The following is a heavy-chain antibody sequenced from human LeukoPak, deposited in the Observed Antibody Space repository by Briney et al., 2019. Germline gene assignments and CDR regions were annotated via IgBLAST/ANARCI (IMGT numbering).Heavy chain of an antibody. J-gene: IGHJ6*03. Sequence: SETLSLTCAVYGGSFSGYHWSWIRQPPGKGLEWIGEINHSGSTNYNPSLKSRVTISVDTSKNQFSLKLSSVTAADTAVYYCAREHRSGYYWVYYYMDVWGKGTTVTVSS. CDR2: INHSGST. CDR1: GGSFSGYH. V-gene: IGHV4-34*01. D-gene: IGHD3-3*01. CDR3: AREHRSGYYWVYYYMDV.